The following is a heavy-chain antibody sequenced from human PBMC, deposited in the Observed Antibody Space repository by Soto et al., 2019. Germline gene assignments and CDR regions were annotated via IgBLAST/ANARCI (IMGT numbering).Heavy chain of an antibody. CDR1: GFSLASGKVG. D-gene: IGHD6-19*01. CDR3: AQILFGRSVAGGYFYMDV. J-gene: IGHJ6*03. CDR2: IFSNVEK. Sequence: GPTLVNPTETLTLTCTVSGFSLASGKVGVTWIRQPPGKALEWLAHIFSNVEKSYRTSLKDRLTISEDTSKSQVVLTMTNVDPVDTATYYCAQILFGRSVAGGYFYMDVWGKGTTVTVSS. V-gene: IGHV2-26*01.